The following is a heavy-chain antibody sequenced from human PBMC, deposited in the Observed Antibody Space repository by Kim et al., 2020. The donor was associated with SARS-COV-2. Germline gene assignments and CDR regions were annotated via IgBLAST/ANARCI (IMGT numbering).Heavy chain of an antibody. D-gene: IGHD3-10*01. CDR3: AVGSGSYYQPNWFDP. Sequence: SETLSLTCTVSGGSISSGGYYWSWIRQHPGKGLEWIGYIYYSGSTYYNPSLKSRVTISVDTSKNQFSLKLSSVTAADTAVYYCAVGSGSYYQPNWFDPWGQGTLVTVSS. V-gene: IGHV4-31*03. CDR2: IYYSGST. J-gene: IGHJ5*02. CDR1: GGSISSGGYY.